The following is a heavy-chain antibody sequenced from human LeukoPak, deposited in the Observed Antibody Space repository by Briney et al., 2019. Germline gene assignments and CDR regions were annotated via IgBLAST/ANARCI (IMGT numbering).Heavy chain of an antibody. D-gene: IGHD3-9*01. CDR1: GFTFSTYS. J-gene: IGHJ4*02. V-gene: IGHV3-48*02. CDR3: ARDRDWAFDY. CDR2: IRSSDRAI. Sequence: GGSLRLSCVASGFTFSTYSMNWVRQAPGKGLEWVSYIRSSDRAIYYADSVTGRFTISRDNAKNSLYLQMHSLRDEDTAVYYCARDRDWAFDYWGQGTLVTVSS.